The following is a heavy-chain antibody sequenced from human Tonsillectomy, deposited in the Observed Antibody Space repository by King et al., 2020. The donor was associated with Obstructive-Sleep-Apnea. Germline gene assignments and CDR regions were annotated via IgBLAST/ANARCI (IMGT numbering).Heavy chain of an antibody. CDR1: GFTFSSYA. J-gene: IGHJ6*02. CDR3: ARDATTVTPYYYYGMDV. CDR2: ISYDGSNK. Sequence: VQLVESGGGVVQPGRSLRLSCAASGFTFSSYAMHWVRQAPGKGLEWVAVISYDGSNKYYADSVKGRFTISRDNSKKTLYLQMNSLRAEDTAVYYCARDATTVTPYYYYGMDVWGQGTTVTVSS. V-gene: IGHV3-30-3*01. D-gene: IGHD4-17*01.